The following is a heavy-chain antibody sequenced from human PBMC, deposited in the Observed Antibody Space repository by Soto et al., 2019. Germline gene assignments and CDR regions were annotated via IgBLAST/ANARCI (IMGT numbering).Heavy chain of an antibody. J-gene: IGHJ4*02. CDR3: ARGYSLSYYDSSGYYY. CDR2: IKQDGSEK. V-gene: IGHV3-7*03. CDR1: GFTTSSYW. D-gene: IGHD3-22*01. Sequence: LRLSCAASGFTTSSYWMSWVRQAPGKGLEWVASIKQDGSEKYYVDSVKGRFTISRDNAKNSLYLQMNSLRAEDTAVYYCARGYSLSYYDSSGYYYWGQGTLVTVSS.